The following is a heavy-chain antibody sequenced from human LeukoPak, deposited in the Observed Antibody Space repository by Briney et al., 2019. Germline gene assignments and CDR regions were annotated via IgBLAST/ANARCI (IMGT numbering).Heavy chain of an antibody. Sequence: GGSLRLSCAASGFTFSSYAMSWVRQAPGKGLEWVSAISGSGGSTYYADSVKGRFTISRDNSKNTLYLQMNSLRAEDTAVYYCARGGGSGSPNYYYYYMDVWGKGTTVTISS. CDR1: GFTFSSYA. CDR2: ISGSGGST. V-gene: IGHV3-23*01. J-gene: IGHJ6*03. CDR3: ARGGGSGSPNYYYYYMDV. D-gene: IGHD3-10*01.